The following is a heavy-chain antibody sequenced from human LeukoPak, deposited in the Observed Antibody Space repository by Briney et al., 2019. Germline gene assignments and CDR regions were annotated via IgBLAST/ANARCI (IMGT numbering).Heavy chain of an antibody. J-gene: IGHJ4*02. D-gene: IGHD2-21*02. Sequence: GASVKVSCKASGYTFTSYDINWVRQATGQGLEWMGWINPNSGGTNYAQKFQGRVTMTRDTSISTAYMELSRLRSDDTAVYYCARETYCGGDCLPDYWGQGTLVTVSS. CDR1: GYTFTSYD. CDR3: ARETYCGGDCLPDY. CDR2: INPNSGGT. V-gene: IGHV1-2*02.